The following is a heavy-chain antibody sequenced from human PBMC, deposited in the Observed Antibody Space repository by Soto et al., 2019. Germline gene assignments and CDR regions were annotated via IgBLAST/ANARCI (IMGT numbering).Heavy chain of an antibody. CDR3: ARDGFYIINSSNWSPTNNYYYYYGMDV. Sequence: SVKVSCKASGGTFSSYAISWVRQAPGQGLEWMGGIIPIFGTANYAQKFQGRVTITADESTSTAYMELSSLRSEDTAVYYCARDGFYIINSSNWSPTNNYYYYYGMDVWGQGTTVTVSS. CDR1: GGTFSSYA. D-gene: IGHD6-13*01. V-gene: IGHV1-69*13. CDR2: IIPIFGTA. J-gene: IGHJ6*02.